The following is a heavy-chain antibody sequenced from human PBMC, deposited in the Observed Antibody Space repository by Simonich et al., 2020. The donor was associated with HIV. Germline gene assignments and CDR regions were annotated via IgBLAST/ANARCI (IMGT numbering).Heavy chain of an antibody. D-gene: IGHD3-9*01. Sequence: QVQLVQSGAEVKKPGSSVKVSCKASGGTFNNYTINWVRQAPGQGLEWMGGVIPVLGVANYAQKFQGRVTITAHKSTSTGYMELSSLRSEDTALYYCATWEVKDEVLTGYTYWFFDLWGRGTLVTVSS. CDR2: VIPVLGVA. CDR3: ATWEVKDEVLTGYTYWFFDL. V-gene: IGHV1-69*10. J-gene: IGHJ2*01. CDR1: GGTFNNYT.